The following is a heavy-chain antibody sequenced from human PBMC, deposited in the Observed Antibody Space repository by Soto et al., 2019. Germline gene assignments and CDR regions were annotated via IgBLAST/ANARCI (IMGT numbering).Heavy chain of an antibody. CDR3: ARDIAVAGTPDAFDI. J-gene: IGHJ3*02. CDR1: GFTFSSYS. CDR2: ISSSSSTI. D-gene: IGHD6-19*01. Sequence: PGGSLRLSCAASGFTFSSYSMNWVRQAPGKGLEWVSYISSSSSTIYYADSVKGRFTISRDNAKNSLYLQMNSLRDEDTAVYYCARDIAVAGTPDAFDIWGQGTMVTVSS. V-gene: IGHV3-48*02.